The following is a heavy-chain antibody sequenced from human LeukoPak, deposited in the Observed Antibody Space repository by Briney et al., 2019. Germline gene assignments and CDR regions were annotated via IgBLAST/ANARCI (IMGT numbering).Heavy chain of an antibody. CDR3: ASQRDYGDNWFDP. D-gene: IGHD4-17*01. J-gene: IGHJ5*02. V-gene: IGHV4-39*07. CDR2: IYYTGST. CDR1: GGSIGSSNYY. Sequence: PSETLSLTCTVSGGSIGSSNYYWGWIRQPPGKGLEWIGSIYYTGSTYYNPSLKSRVTISVDTSKNQFSLKLSSVTAADTAVYYCASQRDYGDNWFDPWGQGTLVTVSS.